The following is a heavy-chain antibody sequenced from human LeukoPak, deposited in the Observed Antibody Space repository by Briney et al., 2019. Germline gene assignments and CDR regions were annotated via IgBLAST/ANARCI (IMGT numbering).Heavy chain of an antibody. V-gene: IGHV3-30*18. CDR2: ISYDGSNK. CDR3: AKDRSITMVRGVIRD. D-gene: IGHD3-10*01. CDR1: GFTFSSYG. J-gene: IGHJ4*02. Sequence: GGSLRLSCAASGFTFSSYGMHWVRQAPGKGREWVANISYDGSNKYYADSVKGRFTISRDNSKNTLYLQMNSLRAEDTALYYCAKDRSITMVRGVIRDWGQGNLVTVSS.